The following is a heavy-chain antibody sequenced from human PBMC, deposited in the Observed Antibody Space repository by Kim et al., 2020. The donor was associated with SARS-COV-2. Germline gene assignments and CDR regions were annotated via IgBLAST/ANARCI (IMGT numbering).Heavy chain of an antibody. CDR3: ARTGNCGGDCYPTYYYYGMDV. V-gene: IGHV1-46*01. CDR1: GYTFTSYY. J-gene: IGHJ6*02. D-gene: IGHD2-21*02. Sequence: ASVKVSCKASGYTFTSYYMHWVRQAPGQGLEWMGIINPSGGSTSYTQKFQGRVTMTRDTSTSTVYMELSSLRSEDTAVYYCARTGNCGGDCYPTYYYYGMDVWGQGTTVTVSS. CDR2: INPSGGST.